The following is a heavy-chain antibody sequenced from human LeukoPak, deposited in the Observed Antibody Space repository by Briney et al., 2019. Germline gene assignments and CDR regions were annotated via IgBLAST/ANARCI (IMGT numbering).Heavy chain of an antibody. CDR3: ARDRRMATIILFDY. V-gene: IGHV3-30-3*01. Sequence: GGSLRLSCAASGFTFSSYAMHWVRQAPGKGLEWVAVISYDGSNKYYADSVKGRFTISRDNSKNTLYLQMNSLRAEDTAVYYCARDRRMATIILFDYWGQGTLVTVSS. J-gene: IGHJ4*02. CDR2: ISYDGSNK. CDR1: GFTFSSYA. D-gene: IGHD5-24*01.